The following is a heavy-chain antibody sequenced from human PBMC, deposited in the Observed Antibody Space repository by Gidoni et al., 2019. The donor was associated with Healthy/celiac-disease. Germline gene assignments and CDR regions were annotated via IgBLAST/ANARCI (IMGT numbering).Heavy chain of an antibody. CDR3: ARDPVRFNYDFWGLDYYYGMDV. Sequence: EVQLVESGGGLVKPGGSLRLSCAASGFPFSSYSMNWVRQAPGKGLEWVSSISSSSSYIYYADSVKGRFTISRDNAKNSLYLQMNSLRAEDTAVYYCARDPVRFNYDFWGLDYYYGMDVWGQGTTVTVSS. CDR2: ISSSSSYI. D-gene: IGHD3-3*01. V-gene: IGHV3-21*01. CDR1: GFPFSSYS. J-gene: IGHJ6*02.